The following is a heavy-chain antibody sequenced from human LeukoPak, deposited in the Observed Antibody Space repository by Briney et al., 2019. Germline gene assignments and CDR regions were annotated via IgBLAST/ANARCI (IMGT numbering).Heavy chain of an antibody. D-gene: IGHD3-9*01. CDR2: INAGNGNT. CDR3: ARAYYDILTGLPYYYGMDV. Sequence: ASVKVSCKASGGTFSSYAISWVRQAPGQRLEWMGWINAGNGNTKYSQKFQGRVTITRDTSASTAYMELSSLRSEDTAVYYCARAYYDILTGLPYYYGMDVWGQGTTVTVSS. CDR1: GGTFSSYA. J-gene: IGHJ6*02. V-gene: IGHV1-3*01.